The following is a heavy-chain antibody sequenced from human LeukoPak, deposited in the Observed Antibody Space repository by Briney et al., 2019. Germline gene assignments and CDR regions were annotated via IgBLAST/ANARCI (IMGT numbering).Heavy chain of an antibody. CDR2: ISSSSSYI. V-gene: IGHV3-21*01. D-gene: IGHD5-12*01. Sequence: GGPLRLSCAASGFTFSSYSMNWVRQAPGKGLEWVSSISSSSSYIYYADSVKGRFTISRDNAKNSLYLQMNSLRAEDTAVYYCARIERGDSGYDYVYFDYWGQGTLVTVSS. CDR3: ARIERGDSGYDYVYFDY. CDR1: GFTFSSYS. J-gene: IGHJ4*02.